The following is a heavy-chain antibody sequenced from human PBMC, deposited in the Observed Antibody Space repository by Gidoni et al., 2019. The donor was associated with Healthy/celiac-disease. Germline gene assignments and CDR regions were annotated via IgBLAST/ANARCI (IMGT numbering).Heavy chain of an antibody. Sequence: EVQLVESGGGLVKPGGSLRLSCAASGFTFSNAWMNWVRQAPGKGLEWVGRIKSKTDGGTTDYAAPAKGRFTISRDDSKNTLYLQMNSLKTEDTAVYYCTTELHYDILTGSDAFDIWGQGTMVTVSS. CDR1: GFTFSNAW. D-gene: IGHD3-9*01. V-gene: IGHV3-15*07. CDR2: IKSKTDGGTT. CDR3: TTELHYDILTGSDAFDI. J-gene: IGHJ3*02.